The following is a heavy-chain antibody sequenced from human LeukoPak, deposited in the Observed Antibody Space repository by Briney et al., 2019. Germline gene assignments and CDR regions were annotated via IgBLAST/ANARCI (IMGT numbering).Heavy chain of an antibody. CDR3: ARLSREPLQVYCSSTSCYTLFDY. Sequence: SETLSLTCTVSGGSISSSSYYWGWIRQPPGKGLEWIGSIYYSGSTYYNPSLKSRVTISVDTSKNQFSLKLSSVTAADTAVYYCARLSREPLQVYCSSTSCYTLFDYWGQGTLVTVSS. V-gene: IGHV4-39*01. D-gene: IGHD2-2*02. CDR2: IYYSGST. J-gene: IGHJ4*02. CDR1: GGSISSSSYY.